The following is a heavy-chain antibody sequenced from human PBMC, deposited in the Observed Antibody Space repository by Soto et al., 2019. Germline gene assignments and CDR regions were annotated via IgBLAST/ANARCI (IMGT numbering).Heavy chain of an antibody. CDR2: IIPIFGTA. V-gene: IGHV1-69*13. D-gene: IGHD3-3*01. J-gene: IGHJ6*02. Sequence: SVKVSCKASGGTFSSYAISWVRQAPGQGLEWMGGIIPIFGTANYAQKFQGRVTITADESTSTAYMELSSLRSEDTAVYYCARGSPPPGRGILEWSVGPSGYYYYYGMDVWGQGTKVTVYS. CDR3: ARGSPPPGRGILEWSVGPSGYYYYYGMDV. CDR1: GGTFSSYA.